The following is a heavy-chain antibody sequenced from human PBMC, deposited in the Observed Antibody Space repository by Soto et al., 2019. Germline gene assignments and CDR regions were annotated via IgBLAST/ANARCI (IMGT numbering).Heavy chain of an antibody. V-gene: IGHV1-46*01. D-gene: IGHD6-19*01. J-gene: IGHJ3*02. CDR3: ARDWASGWARRAFDI. Sequence: ASVKVSCKASGYTFTSYYMHWVRQAPGQGLEWMGIINPSGGSTSYAQKFQGRVTMTRDTSTSTVYMELSSLRSEDTAVYYCARDWASGWARRAFDIWGQGTTLTVSS. CDR2: INPSGGST. CDR1: GYTFTSYY.